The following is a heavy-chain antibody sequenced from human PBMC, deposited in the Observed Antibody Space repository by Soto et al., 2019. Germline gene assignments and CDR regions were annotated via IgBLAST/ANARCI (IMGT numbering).Heavy chain of an antibody. CDR1: GFTFDDYA. CDR2: ISWNSDTL. J-gene: IGHJ4*02. Sequence: EVQLVESGGGLVQPGRSLRLSCAASGFTFDDYAMHWVRQAPGKGLEWVTGISWNSDTLGYADSVKGRFTISRDNAKNSLYLQMSTLRPEDMAFYYCARGLYYYTASGDPHYWGQGTLVTVSS. CDR3: ARGLYYYTASGDPHY. D-gene: IGHD3-10*01. V-gene: IGHV3-9*03.